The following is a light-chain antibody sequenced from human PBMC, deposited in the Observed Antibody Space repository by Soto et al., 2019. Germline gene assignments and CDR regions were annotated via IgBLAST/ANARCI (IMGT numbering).Light chain of an antibody. V-gene: IGKV1-33*01. Sequence: DIQMTQSPSSLSASVGDRVTITCQASHDIQKYLNWYQEKPGKAPKLLIFDASNLQTGVPSRFSGSGSGTHFTFTISSLQPEDIATYYCQRYDSVPPTFGQGTRLDIK. J-gene: IGKJ5*01. CDR2: DAS. CDR1: HDIQKY. CDR3: QRYDSVPPT.